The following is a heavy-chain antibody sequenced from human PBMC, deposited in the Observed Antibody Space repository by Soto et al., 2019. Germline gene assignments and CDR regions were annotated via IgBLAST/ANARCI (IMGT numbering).Heavy chain of an antibody. V-gene: IGHV3-43D*04. CDR1: GFTFDDYA. CDR3: AKVRGATTSHYYYGMDV. D-gene: IGHD1-26*01. Sequence: VGSLRLSCAASGFTFDDYAMHWVRQAPGKGLEWVSLISWDGGSTYYADSGKGRFTISRDNSKNSLYLQMNSLRAEDTALYYCAKVRGATTSHYYYGMDVWGQGTTVTVSS. J-gene: IGHJ6*02. CDR2: ISWDGGST.